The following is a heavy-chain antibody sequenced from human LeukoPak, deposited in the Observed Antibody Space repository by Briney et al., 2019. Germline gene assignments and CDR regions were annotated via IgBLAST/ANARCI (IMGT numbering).Heavy chain of an antibody. CDR2: IYYSGST. J-gene: IGHJ4*02. V-gene: IGHV4-59*08. D-gene: IGHD4-11*01. CDR1: GGSISSYY. Sequence: SETLSLTCTVSGGSISSYYWSWIRQPPGKGLEWIGYIYYSGSTNYNPSLKSRVTMSVDTSLNQFSLKLTSVTAADTAVYYCARAEINDYSRYWGQGIPVIVSS. CDR3: ARAEINDYSRY.